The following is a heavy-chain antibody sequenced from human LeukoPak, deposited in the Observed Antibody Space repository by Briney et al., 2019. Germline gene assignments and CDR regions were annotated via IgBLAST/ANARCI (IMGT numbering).Heavy chain of an antibody. CDR3: ARYHGSYYYDSIDS. Sequence: PGGSLRLSCAASGFTFDDYGRTSVRQAPGKGLGWVSGINWYGGSTAYADSVKGLFTISRDNAKNSLYLQVISLRAEDTALYYCARYHGSYYYDSIDSWGQGTLVTVSS. CDR1: GFTFDDYG. CDR2: INWYGGST. V-gene: IGHV3-20*04. D-gene: IGHD3-22*01. J-gene: IGHJ4*02.